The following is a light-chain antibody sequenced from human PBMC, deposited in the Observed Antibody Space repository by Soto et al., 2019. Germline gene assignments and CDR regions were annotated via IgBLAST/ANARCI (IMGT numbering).Light chain of an antibody. CDR1: SGHSSYA. CDR2: LNSDGGH. J-gene: IGLJ3*02. Sequence: QLVLTQSPSASASLGASVKLTCTLSSGHSSYAIAWHQQTPEKGPRYLMILNSDGGHNKGDGIPDRFSGSSSGAERYLPISSPQSEDEADYYCRTWGTGIQVFGGGTKLTVL. CDR3: RTWGTGIQV. V-gene: IGLV4-69*01.